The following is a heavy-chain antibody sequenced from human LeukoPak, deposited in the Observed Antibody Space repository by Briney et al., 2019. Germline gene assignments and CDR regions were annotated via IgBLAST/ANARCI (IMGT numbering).Heavy chain of an antibody. V-gene: IGHV3-48*04. D-gene: IGHD3-10*01. J-gene: IGHJ6*03. CDR2: ISHSVSTI. CDR1: GFTFSSYW. CDR3: ARVMEYYYYYMDV. Sequence: GGSLRLSCAVSGFTFSSYWMSWVRQAPGKGLEWVSYISHSVSTIYYADSVKGRFTISRDNAKNSLYLQMNSLRAEDTAVYYCARVMEYYYYYMDVWGKGTTVTVSS.